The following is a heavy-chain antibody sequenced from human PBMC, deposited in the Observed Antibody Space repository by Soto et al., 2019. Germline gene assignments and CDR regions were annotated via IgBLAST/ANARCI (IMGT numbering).Heavy chain of an antibody. J-gene: IGHJ5*02. CDR2: IHPSGDT. D-gene: IGHD3-16*01. CDR3: SRGRDPHEGGRT. Sequence: QVQLQQWGAGLLKPSETLSLTCAVDSGSFSTYYCSWTRQPPGKGLEWIGEIHPSGDTDYNTSLSNRFNISLYTPKNQFSLKVTAVNAADTAVFFSSRGRDPHEGGRTWGQGTLVTVSS. V-gene: IGHV4-34*02. CDR1: SGSFSTYY.